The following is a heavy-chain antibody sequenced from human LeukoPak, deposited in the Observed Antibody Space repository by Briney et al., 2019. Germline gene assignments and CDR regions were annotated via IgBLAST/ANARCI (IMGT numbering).Heavy chain of an antibody. Sequence: ASVKVSCKASGYTFTSYYMHWVRQAPGQGLEWMGIINPSGGSTSYAQKFQGRVTMTRDTSTSTVYMELSSLRSEDTAVYYRARGYCSGGCLAATIYPRSDIDYWGQGTLVTVSS. J-gene: IGHJ4*02. CDR3: ARGYCSGGCLAATIYPRSDIDY. CDR2: INPSGGST. V-gene: IGHV1-46*01. CDR1: GYTFTSYY. D-gene: IGHD2-15*01.